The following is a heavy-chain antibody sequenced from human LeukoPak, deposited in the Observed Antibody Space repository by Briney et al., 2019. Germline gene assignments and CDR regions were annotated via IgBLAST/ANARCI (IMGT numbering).Heavy chain of an antibody. CDR2: ISASGDYT. Sequence: PGGSLRLSCAASGLAFSNYGMSWVRQAPGKGLEWVSSISASGDYTHYADSVKGRFTISRDNFENTLYLQMNSLRAEDTAVYYCAKDTILATTRSGNFDYWGQGTLVTVSS. D-gene: IGHD3-9*01. CDR1: GLAFSNYG. J-gene: IGHJ4*02. CDR3: AKDTILATTRSGNFDY. V-gene: IGHV3-23*01.